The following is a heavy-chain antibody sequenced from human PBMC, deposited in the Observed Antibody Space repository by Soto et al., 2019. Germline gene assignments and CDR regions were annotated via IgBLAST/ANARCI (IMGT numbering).Heavy chain of an antibody. CDR3: ARDSSGWPDFDY. Sequence: ASVQVFFKASRYPFTSYGLSLVRQAPGQGLEWMGWISAYNGNTNYAQKLQGRVTMTTDTSTSTAYMELRSLRSDDTAVYYCARDSSGWPDFDYWGQGTMVTVSS. CDR1: RYPFTSYG. J-gene: IGHJ4*02. CDR2: ISAYNGNT. V-gene: IGHV1-18*04. D-gene: IGHD6-19*01.